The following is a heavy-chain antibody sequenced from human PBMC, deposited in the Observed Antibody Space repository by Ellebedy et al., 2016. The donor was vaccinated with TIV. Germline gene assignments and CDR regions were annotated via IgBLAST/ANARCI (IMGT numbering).Heavy chain of an antibody. CDR3: VCSQWWLLVDY. D-gene: IGHD2-15*01. CDR2: IKQDGSEK. Sequence: GESLKISXAASGFTFSNYWMSWVRQAPGKGLEWVANIKQDGSEKYYVDSVKGRFTISRDNAKNSLYLQLNSLSAEDTAVYYCVCSQWWLLVDYWGQGTLVTVSS. V-gene: IGHV3-7*01. J-gene: IGHJ4*02. CDR1: GFTFSNYW.